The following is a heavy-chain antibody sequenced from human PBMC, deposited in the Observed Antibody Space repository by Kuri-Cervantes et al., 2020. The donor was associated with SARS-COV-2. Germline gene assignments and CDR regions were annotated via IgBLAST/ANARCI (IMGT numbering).Heavy chain of an antibody. V-gene: IGHV3-23*01. CDR1: GFSFRNYA. CDR2: ISGSDDVT. Sequence: GESLKISCAASGFSFRNYATTWVRQAPGKGLQWVSTISGSDDVTHLGDSVKDRFTVSSNNSRNTMYLVISSLRVEDTAVYYWATRDDTSQWPYFDYCRHESLVTVSS. J-gene: IGHJ4*01. CDR3: ATRDDTSQWPYFDY. D-gene: IGHD5-24*01.